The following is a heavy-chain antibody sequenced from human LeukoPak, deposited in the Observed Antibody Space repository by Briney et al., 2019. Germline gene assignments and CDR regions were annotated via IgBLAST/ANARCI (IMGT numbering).Heavy chain of an antibody. J-gene: IGHJ4*02. V-gene: IGHV3-48*03. Sequence: GGSLRLSCAASGFFFTNYEMNWVRQAPGKGLEWVSYISSSGSTPYYADSVKGRFTISRDNAKNTLFLQMNSLRAEDSAVYYCSGGGSITVAGYWGQGTLVTVSS. CDR3: SGGGSITVAGY. CDR1: GFFFTNYE. D-gene: IGHD3-10*01. CDR2: ISSSGSTP.